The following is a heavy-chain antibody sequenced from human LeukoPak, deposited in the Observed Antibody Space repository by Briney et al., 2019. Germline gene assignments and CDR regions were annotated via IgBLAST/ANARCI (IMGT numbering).Heavy chain of an antibody. V-gene: IGHV5-51*01. CDR3: ARHGKLSASRNWFDP. CDR1: GYSFTSYW. CDR2: IYPDDFDT. J-gene: IGHJ5*02. D-gene: IGHD1-26*01. Sequence: RGESLKISCKVSGYSFTSYWIAWVRQMPGKGLEWMGVIYPDDFDTRYSPSFQGQVTISADKSISTAFLQWSSLKASDTAIYYCARHGKLSASRNWFDPWGQGTLVTVSS.